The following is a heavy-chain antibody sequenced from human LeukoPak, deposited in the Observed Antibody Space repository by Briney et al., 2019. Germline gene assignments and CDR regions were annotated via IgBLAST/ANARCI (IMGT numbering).Heavy chain of an antibody. D-gene: IGHD3-22*01. CDR2: INPNSGGT. J-gene: IGHJ4*02. CDR3: ARVNGDSSGYYPDY. CDR1: GYTFTGYY. Sequence: GASVKVSCKASGYTFTGYYMHWVRQAPGQGLEWMGWINPNSGGTNYAQKFQGRVTMTGDTSISTAYMELSRLRSDDTAVYYCARVNGDSSGYYPDYWGQGTLVTVSS. V-gene: IGHV1-2*02.